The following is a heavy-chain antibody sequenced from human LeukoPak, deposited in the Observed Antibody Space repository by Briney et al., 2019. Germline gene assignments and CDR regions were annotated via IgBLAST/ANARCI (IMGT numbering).Heavy chain of an antibody. Sequence: SETLSLTCAVYGGSFSGYYWSWIRQPPGKGLEWIGEINHSGSTNYNPSLKSRVTISVDTSKNQFSLKLSSVTAADTAVYYCARGWFRYYFDYWGQGTLVTVS. D-gene: IGHD3-10*01. CDR2: INHSGST. V-gene: IGHV4-34*01. J-gene: IGHJ4*02. CDR1: GGSFSGYY. CDR3: ARGWFRYYFDY.